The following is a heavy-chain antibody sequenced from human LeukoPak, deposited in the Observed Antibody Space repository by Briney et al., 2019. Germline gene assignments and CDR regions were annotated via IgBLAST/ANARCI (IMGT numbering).Heavy chain of an antibody. V-gene: IGHV3-43D*03. CDR1: GFTFDDYA. CDR3: ARPAGGRDGYLRAGAFDI. J-gene: IGHJ3*02. CDR2: ISWDGGST. D-gene: IGHD5-24*01. Sequence: GGSLRLSCAASGFTFDDYAMHWVRQAPGKGLEWVSLISWDGGSTYYADSVKGRFTISRDNSKNSLYLQMNSLRAEDTALYYCARPAGGRDGYLRAGAFDIWGQGTMVTVSS.